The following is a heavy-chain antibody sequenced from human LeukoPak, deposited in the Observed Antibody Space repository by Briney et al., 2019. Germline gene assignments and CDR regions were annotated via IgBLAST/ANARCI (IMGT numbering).Heavy chain of an antibody. J-gene: IGHJ5*02. CDR1: GGSISSYY. CDR3: ARLTPGKNWFDP. CDR2: IYYSGST. V-gene: IGHV4-59*08. D-gene: IGHD3-10*01. Sequence: SETLSLTCTVSGGSISSYYWSWIRQPPGKGLEWIGYIYYSGSTNYNPSLKSRVTISVDTSKNQFSLKLNSVTAADTAVYYCARLTPGKNWFDPWGHGTLVTVSS.